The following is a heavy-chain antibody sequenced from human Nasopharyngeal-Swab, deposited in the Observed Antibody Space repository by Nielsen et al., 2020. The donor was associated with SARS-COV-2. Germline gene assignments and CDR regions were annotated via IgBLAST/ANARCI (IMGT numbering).Heavy chain of an antibody. CDR1: GFTFSSYA. CDR3: APSVRGIRMYAFDI. D-gene: IGHD3-10*02. J-gene: IGHJ3*02. CDR2: ISGGGGYT. V-gene: IGHV3-23*01. Sequence: GGSLRFSCAASGFTFSSYAMSWVRQAPGKGLEWVSAISGGGGYTYYADSVKGRFTISRDNSKHTVYLQMNSLRAEDTAVFYCAPSVRGIRMYAFDIWGQGTMVTVSS.